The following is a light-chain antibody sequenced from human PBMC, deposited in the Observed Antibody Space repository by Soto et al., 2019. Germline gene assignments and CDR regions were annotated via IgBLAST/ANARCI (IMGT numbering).Light chain of an antibody. Sequence: EIVMKQSPATLSVSPGVRATLSCRASQTVRNNLAWYQQKPAQAPRLLIYGASTRATGIPAWFSGIGSGTEFTLTISSLQSEDFAVYYCQQYTNWPLVTFGGGTKVDIK. J-gene: IGKJ4*01. CDR1: QTVRNN. CDR2: GAS. V-gene: IGKV3D-15*01. CDR3: QQYTNWPLVT.